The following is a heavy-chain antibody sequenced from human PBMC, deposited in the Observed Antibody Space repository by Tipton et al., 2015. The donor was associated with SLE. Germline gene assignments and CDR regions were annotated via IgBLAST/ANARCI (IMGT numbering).Heavy chain of an antibody. D-gene: IGHD4-17*01. CDR1: GGSISSYY. V-gene: IGHV4-59*01. J-gene: IGHJ3*02. Sequence: PGLVKPSETLSLTCNVSGGSISSYYWSWIRQPPGKGLEWIGYIYYSGSTNYNPSLKSRVTISVDTSKNQFSLKLSSVTAADTAVYYCARGGYGDYSVLPAFDIWGQGTMVTVPS. CDR3: ARGGYGDYSVLPAFDI. CDR2: IYYSGST.